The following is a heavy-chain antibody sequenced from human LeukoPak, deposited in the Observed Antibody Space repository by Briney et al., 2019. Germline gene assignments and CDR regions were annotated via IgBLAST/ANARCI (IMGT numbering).Heavy chain of an antibody. CDR2: ISWNSGSI. J-gene: IGHJ5*02. CDR1: GFTFDDYA. D-gene: IGHD3-10*01. CDR3: AKDASSLITMVRGARNWFDP. V-gene: IGHV3-9*01. Sequence: GRSLRLSCAASGFTFDDYAMHWVRQAPGKGLEWVSGISWNSGSIGYADSVKGRFTISRDNAKNSLYLQMNSLRAEDTALYYCAKDASSLITMVRGARNWFDPWGQGTLVTVSS.